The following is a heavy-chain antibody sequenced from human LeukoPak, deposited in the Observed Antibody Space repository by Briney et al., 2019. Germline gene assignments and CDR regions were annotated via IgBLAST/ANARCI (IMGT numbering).Heavy chain of an antibody. CDR3: ARWGNTAMVQWPQRSAFDI. CDR1: GGSISSGDYY. J-gene: IGHJ3*02. V-gene: IGHV4-30-4*01. Sequence: SQTLSLTCTVSGGSISSGDYYWSWIRQPPGTGLEWIGYIYYSGSTYYNPPLKSRVTISVDTSKNQFSLKLSSVTAADTAVYYCARWGNTAMVQWPQRSAFDIWGQGTMVTVSS. D-gene: IGHD5-18*01. CDR2: IYYSGST.